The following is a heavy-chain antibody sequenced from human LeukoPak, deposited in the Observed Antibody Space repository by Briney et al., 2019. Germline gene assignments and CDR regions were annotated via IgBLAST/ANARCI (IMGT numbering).Heavy chain of an antibody. CDR2: INSDNGDT. CDR3: ARYMTVSGLRSTKGY. CDR1: GYTFTSYE. J-gene: IGHJ4*02. Sequence: ASVKVSCKASGYTFTSYEINWVRQAPGQSLEWMGRINSDNGDTEYSQKFQGRLTFTRDTSATTAYMELSSLTSEDTAVYYCARYMTVSGLRSTKGYWGQGTLVTVSS. V-gene: IGHV1-3*01. D-gene: IGHD6-19*01.